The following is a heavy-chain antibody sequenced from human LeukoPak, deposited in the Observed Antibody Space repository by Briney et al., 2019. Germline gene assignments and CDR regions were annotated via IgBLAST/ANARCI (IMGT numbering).Heavy chain of an antibody. CDR2: IKQDGSEK. D-gene: IGHD2-2*01. V-gene: IGHV3-7*01. J-gene: IGHJ4*02. CDR1: GFTFSSYW. Sequence: PGGSLRLSCAASGFTFSSYWMSWVRQAPGKGLEWVANIKQDGSEKYYVDSVKGRFTISRDNAKNSLYLQMNSLRAEDTAVYYCARESCSSTSRSTFDYWGQGTLVTVSS. CDR3: ARESCSSTSRSTFDY.